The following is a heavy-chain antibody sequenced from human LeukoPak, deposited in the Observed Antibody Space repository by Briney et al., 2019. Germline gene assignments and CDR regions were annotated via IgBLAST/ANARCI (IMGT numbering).Heavy chain of an antibody. Sequence: GGSLRLSCAASGFTVSSNYMNWVRQAPGKGLEWVSIIYSDGDTYYTDSVKGRFTISRDNSKNTLYLQMNSLRAEDTAVYYCARHQGGWITGGLDIWGQGTLVTVSS. D-gene: IGHD2-15*01. J-gene: IGHJ3*02. CDR1: GFTVSSNY. CDR3: ARHQGGWITGGLDI. CDR2: IYSDGDT. V-gene: IGHV3-66*04.